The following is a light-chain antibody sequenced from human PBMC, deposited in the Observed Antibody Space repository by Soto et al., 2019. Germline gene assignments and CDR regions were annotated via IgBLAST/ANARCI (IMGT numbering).Light chain of an antibody. CDR3: QQSYSTLF. V-gene: IGKV1-39*01. CDR2: AAS. J-gene: IGKJ4*01. Sequence: IQMTQSPSSLSASVGDRVTITCRASQSISSYLNWYQQKPGKAPKLLIYAASSLQSGVPSRFSGSGSGTDFTLTISSLQPEDFATYYCQQSYSTLFFGGGTKVDI. CDR1: QSISSY.